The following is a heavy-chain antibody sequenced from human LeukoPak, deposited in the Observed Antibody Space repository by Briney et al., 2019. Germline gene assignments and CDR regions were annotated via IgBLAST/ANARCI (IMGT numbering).Heavy chain of an antibody. D-gene: IGHD4-17*01. CDR2: VSRGGST. Sequence: SETLSLTCAVYGGSFGGYYWSWIRQPPGKGLEWIGEVSRGGSTKYSPSLKSRVTISLDTSNNQVSLKLSSVTAADTAMYYCGLSTTRATTRTIDYWGQGTLVTVSS. J-gene: IGHJ4*02. CDR1: GGSFGGYY. V-gene: IGHV4-34*01. CDR3: GLSTTRATTRTIDY.